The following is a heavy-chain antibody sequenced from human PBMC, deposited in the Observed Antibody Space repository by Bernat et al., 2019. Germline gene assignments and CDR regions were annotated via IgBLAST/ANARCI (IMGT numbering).Heavy chain of an antibody. CDR1: GFTFSSYS. CDR2: ISSSSSYI. CDR3: ARDQYSGSYFSDY. Sequence: EVQLVESGEGLVKPGGSLRLSCAASGFTFSSYSLNWVRQAPGKGLEWVSSISSSSSYIYYADSVKGRFTISRDNAKNSLYLQMNSLRAEDTAVYYCARDQYSGSYFSDYWGQGTLVTVSS. D-gene: IGHD1-26*01. V-gene: IGHV3-21*01. J-gene: IGHJ4*02.